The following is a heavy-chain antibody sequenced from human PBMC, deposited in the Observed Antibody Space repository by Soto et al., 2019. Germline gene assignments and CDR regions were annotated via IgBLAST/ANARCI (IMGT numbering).Heavy chain of an antibody. Sequence: PGGSLRLSCAASGFSFSDYYMSWIRQAPGKGLEWVSYISSSGDTKLYAGSVKGQFTISRDNAKNTVYLQMDSLRVEDTAVYYCVRASSTWYVSFDYWGQGTLVTVSS. CDR3: VRASSTWYVSFDY. V-gene: IGHV3-11*04. CDR1: GFSFSDYY. D-gene: IGHD6-13*01. J-gene: IGHJ4*02. CDR2: ISSSGDTK.